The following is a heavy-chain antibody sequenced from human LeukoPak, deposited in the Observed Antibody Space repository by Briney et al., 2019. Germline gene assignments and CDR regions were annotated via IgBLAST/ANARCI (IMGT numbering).Heavy chain of an antibody. CDR2: IWYDGSNK. Sequence: SGGSLRLSCAASGFIFTNYGMHWVRQAPGKGLEWVGVIWYDGSNKYYADSVQGRFTISRDNSKNMLYLQMDSLRVEDTAVYYCTRDAAASFDYWGQGTLVTVSS. CDR1: GFIFTNYG. V-gene: IGHV3-33*08. D-gene: IGHD6-25*01. J-gene: IGHJ4*02. CDR3: TRDAAASFDY.